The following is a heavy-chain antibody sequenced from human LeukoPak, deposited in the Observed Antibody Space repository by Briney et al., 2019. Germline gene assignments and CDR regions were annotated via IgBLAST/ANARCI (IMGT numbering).Heavy chain of an antibody. Sequence: ASETLSLTCAVYGGSFSGYYWSWIRQPPGKGLEWIGEINHSGSTNYNPSLKSRVTISVDTSKNQFSLKLSSVTAADTAVYYCASGPHIGYCSSTSGSRPLRIWGQGTMVTVSS. CDR3: ASGPHIGYCSSTSGSRPLRI. CDR2: INHSGST. CDR1: GGSFSGYY. V-gene: IGHV4-34*01. D-gene: IGHD2-2*01. J-gene: IGHJ3*02.